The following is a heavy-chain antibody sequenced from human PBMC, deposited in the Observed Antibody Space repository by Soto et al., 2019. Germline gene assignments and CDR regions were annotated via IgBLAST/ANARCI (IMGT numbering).Heavy chain of an antibody. V-gene: IGHV4-59*01. CDR2: IYYSGST. CDR3: ARVGYYYDSSGYPMPDDAFDI. Sequence: PSETLSLTCTVSGGSISSYYWSWIRQPPGKGLEWIGYIYYSGSTNYNPSLKSRVTISVDTSKNQFSLKLSSVTAADTAVYYCARVGYYYDSSGYPMPDDAFDIWGQGTMVTVSS. CDR1: GGSISSYY. J-gene: IGHJ3*02. D-gene: IGHD3-22*01.